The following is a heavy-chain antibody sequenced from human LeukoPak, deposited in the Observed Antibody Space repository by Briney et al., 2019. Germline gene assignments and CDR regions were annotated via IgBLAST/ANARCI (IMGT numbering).Heavy chain of an antibody. CDR2: ITGSGATT. V-gene: IGHV3-23*01. J-gene: IGHJ4*02. CDR1: GFTFSSYA. D-gene: IGHD5-24*01. Sequence: GASLRLSCAASGFTFSSYAMSWVRQAPGKGLEWVSTITGSGATTYYADSVKGRFTMSRDTSKNTLTLYLHMNSLRAEDTAVYYCAKDEMATIAFFDYWGQGTLVTVSS. CDR3: AKDEMATIAFFDY.